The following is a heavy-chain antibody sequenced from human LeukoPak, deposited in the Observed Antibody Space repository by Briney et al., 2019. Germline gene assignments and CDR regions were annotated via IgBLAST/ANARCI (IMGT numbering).Heavy chain of an antibody. CDR1: GFTFSDYY. CDR2: ISNSGNTI. V-gene: IGHV3-11*04. J-gene: IGHJ5*02. Sequence: GGSLRLSCAASGFTFSDYYMSWIRQAPGKGLEWVSYISNSGNTIYYADSVKGRFTTSRDNAKNSLYLQMNSLRAEDTAVYYCARDLRIAAAGRNNWFDPWGQGTLVTVSS. CDR3: ARDLRIAAAGRNNWFDP. D-gene: IGHD6-13*01.